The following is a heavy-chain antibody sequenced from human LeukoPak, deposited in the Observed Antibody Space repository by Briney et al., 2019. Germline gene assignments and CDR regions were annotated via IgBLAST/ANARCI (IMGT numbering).Heavy chain of an antibody. CDR1: GFTFSSYA. CDR3: VKGMEDYDILTGVLDV. Sequence: SGGSLRLSCSASGFTFSSYAMHWVRQAPGKGLEYVSAISSNGGSTYYADSVKGRFTISRDNSKNTLYLQMSSLRAEDTAVYYCVKGMEDYDILTGVLDVWGQGTTVTVPS. D-gene: IGHD3-9*01. CDR2: ISSNGGST. V-gene: IGHV3-64D*06. J-gene: IGHJ6*02.